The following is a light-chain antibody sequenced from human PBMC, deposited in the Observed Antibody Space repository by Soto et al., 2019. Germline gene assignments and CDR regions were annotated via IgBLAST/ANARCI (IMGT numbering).Light chain of an antibody. V-gene: IGKV3-15*01. J-gene: IGKJ5*01. CDR2: GAS. CDR1: QSVSSN. Sequence: EIVMTQSPATLSVSPGERATLSCRASQSVSSNLAWYQQKPGQALRLLIYGASTRATGIPARFSGSGSGTEFTLTISSLQSEDFAVYYCQQYNTWPPLITFGQGTRLEIK. CDR3: QQYNTWPPLIT.